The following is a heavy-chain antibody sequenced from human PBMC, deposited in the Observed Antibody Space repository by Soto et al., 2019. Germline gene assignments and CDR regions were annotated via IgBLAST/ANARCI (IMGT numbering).Heavy chain of an antibody. V-gene: IGHV3-13*01. J-gene: IGHJ4*02. CDR1: GFTFSSYD. Sequence: EVQLVESGGGLVQPGGSLRLSCAASGFTFSSYDMHWVRQATGKGLEWVSAIGTAGDTYYPGSVKGRFTISRENAKNSLYLQMNSLRAEDTAVYYCARDLWADFWGGYSPPTPLFGYWGQGTLVTVSS. D-gene: IGHD3-3*01. CDR3: ARDLWADFWGGYSPPTPLFGY. CDR2: IGTAGDT.